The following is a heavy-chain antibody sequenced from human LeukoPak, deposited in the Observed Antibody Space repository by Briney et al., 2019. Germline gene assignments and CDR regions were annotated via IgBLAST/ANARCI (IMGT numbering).Heavy chain of an antibody. J-gene: IGHJ5*02. D-gene: IGHD2-2*01. CDR1: GGSISSHH. V-gene: IGHV4-59*11. CDR2: IYYSGTT. Sequence: SETLSLTCTVSGGSISSHHWSWIRQPPGKGLEWIGYIYYSGTTNYSPSLKSRVTISVDTSKNQFSLKLSSVTAADTAVYYCARDPGYCSSTSCQQRPKNWFDPWGQGTLVTVSS. CDR3: ARDPGYCSSTSCQQRPKNWFDP.